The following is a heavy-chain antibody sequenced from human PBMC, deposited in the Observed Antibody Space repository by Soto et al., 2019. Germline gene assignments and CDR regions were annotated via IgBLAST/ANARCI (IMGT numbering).Heavy chain of an antibody. CDR1: GGSISSGGYY. D-gene: IGHD4-17*01. CDR2: IYYSGST. Sequence: SETLSLTCTVSGGSISSGGYYWSWIRQHPGKGLEWIGYIYYSGSTYYNPSLKSRVTISVDTSKNQFSLKLSSVTAADTAVYYCARVLLQTHDYGGNTALYYFDYWGQGTLVTVSS. CDR3: ARVLLQTHDYGGNTALYYFDY. J-gene: IGHJ4*02. V-gene: IGHV4-31*03.